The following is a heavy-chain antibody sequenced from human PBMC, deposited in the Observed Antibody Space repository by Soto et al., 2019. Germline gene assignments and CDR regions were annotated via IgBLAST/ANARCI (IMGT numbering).Heavy chain of an antibody. CDR2: MYYSGNA. CDR1: GASISRYY. J-gene: IGHJ4*02. D-gene: IGHD1-26*01. V-gene: IGHV4-59*01. Sequence: QVQLQESGPELVKPSETLSLTCTVSGASISRYYWSWIRQSPGKGLEWIGYMYYSGNANYNPSLRSRITISVDTSKNQFSLNLNSVTAADTAVYYCAREYPVHSAYFDYWGQGILVTVSS. CDR3: AREYPVHSAYFDY.